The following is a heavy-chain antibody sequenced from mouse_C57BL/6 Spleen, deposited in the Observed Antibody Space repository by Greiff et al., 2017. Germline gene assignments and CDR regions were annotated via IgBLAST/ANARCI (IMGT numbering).Heavy chain of an antibody. CDR2: IYPGDGDT. Sequence: VQLQQSGAELVMPGASVKMSCKASGYAFSSYWMSWVKQRPGQGLEWIGQIYPGDGDTNYNGKFKGKATLTADQSSSTSYMQLSSLSSEDSSVYLFAICLYYFGSRCDMDCWGTGTTVTVSS. D-gene: IGHD1-1*01. CDR1: GYAFSSYW. CDR3: AICLYYFGSRCDMDC. J-gene: IGHJ4*01. V-gene: IGHV1-80*01.